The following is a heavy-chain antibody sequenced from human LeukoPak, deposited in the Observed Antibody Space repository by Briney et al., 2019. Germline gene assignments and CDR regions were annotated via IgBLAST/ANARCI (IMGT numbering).Heavy chain of an antibody. CDR1: GLTFSSYA. CDR3: AKDRYSNYGNWFDP. CDR2: ISGSGGTT. Sequence: PGGSVRLSCAASGLTFSSYAMNWVRQAPGKGLEWVSGISGSGGTTYYADSVKGRFTISRDNPKNTVYLQMNSLRAEDTAVYYCAKDRYSNYGNWFDPWGQGTLVTVFS. V-gene: IGHV3-23*01. D-gene: IGHD4-11*01. J-gene: IGHJ5*02.